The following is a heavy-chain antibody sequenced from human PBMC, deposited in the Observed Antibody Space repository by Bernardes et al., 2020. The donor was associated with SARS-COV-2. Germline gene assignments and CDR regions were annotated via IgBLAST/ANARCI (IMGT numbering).Heavy chain of an antibody. CDR1: GDSLRNSF. J-gene: IGHJ4*02. V-gene: IGHV4-59*01. CDR3: ARDRGDVVTLFGVVTGSQYFVF. D-gene: IGHD3-3*01. CDR2: ISYSGSS. Sequence: SETLSLTCAVSGDSLRNSFWCWIRQPPGGGLEWIGHISYSGSSDYNPSLKSRVTISVDTSKSQFSLDLRSLSAAATAVYYCARDRGDVVTLFGVVTGSQYFVFWRQGTLVTVYS.